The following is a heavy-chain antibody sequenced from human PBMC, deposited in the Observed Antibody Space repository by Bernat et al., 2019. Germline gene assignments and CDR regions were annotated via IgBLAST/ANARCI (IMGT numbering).Heavy chain of an antibody. V-gene: IGHV3-30*07. D-gene: IGHD6-19*01. J-gene: IGHJ4*02. Sequence: QVQLVESGGGVVQPGRSLRLSCAASGFTFSSYAMHWVRQAPGKGLEWVAVISYDGSNKYYADSVKGRFTISRDNAKNSLALQMNSLRAEDTAVYYCARGSGWSPDYWGQGTLVTVSS. CDR3: ARGSGWSPDY. CDR2: ISYDGSNK. CDR1: GFTFSSYA.